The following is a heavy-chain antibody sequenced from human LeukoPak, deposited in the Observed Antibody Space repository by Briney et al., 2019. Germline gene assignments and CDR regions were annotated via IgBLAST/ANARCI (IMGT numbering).Heavy chain of an antibody. J-gene: IGHJ6*03. V-gene: IGHV4-39*07. Sequence: PSETLSLTCTVSGGSISSSSYYWGWIRQPPGKGLEWIGSIYYSGSTYYNPSLKSRVTISVDTSKNQFSLKLSSVTAADTAVYYCAREMATTLYYYYYYMDVWGKGTTVTVSS. CDR1: GGSISSSSYY. D-gene: IGHD5-24*01. CDR2: IYYSGST. CDR3: AREMATTLYYYYYYMDV.